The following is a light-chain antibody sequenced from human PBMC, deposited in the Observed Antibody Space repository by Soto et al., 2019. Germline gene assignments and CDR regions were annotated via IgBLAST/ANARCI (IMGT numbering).Light chain of an antibody. J-gene: IGLJ1*01. Sequence: QSALAQPPSVSGSPGQSVTISCTGTSTDFVSYNRVSWYQQPPGTAPKLIIYEASNRPSGVPDRLSGSKSGNTASLTISGLQAADEADYYCSSYTSENTYVFGTGTKVTVL. CDR3: SSYTSENTYV. CDR2: EAS. V-gene: IGLV2-18*02. CDR1: STDFVSYNR.